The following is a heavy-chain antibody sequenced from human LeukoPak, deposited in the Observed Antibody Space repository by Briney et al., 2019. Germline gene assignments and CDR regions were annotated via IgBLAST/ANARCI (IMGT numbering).Heavy chain of an antibody. CDR1: GYTFTSYD. CDR3: ARERYCSGGGCYGGFDP. Sequence: ASVKVSCKASGYTFTSYDINWVRQATGQGLEWMGWMNPNSGNTGYAQKFQGRVTMTRNTSISTAYMELSSLRSEDTAVYYCARERYCSGGGCYGGFDPWGQGTLVTVSS. CDR2: MNPNSGNT. V-gene: IGHV1-8*01. J-gene: IGHJ5*02. D-gene: IGHD2-15*01.